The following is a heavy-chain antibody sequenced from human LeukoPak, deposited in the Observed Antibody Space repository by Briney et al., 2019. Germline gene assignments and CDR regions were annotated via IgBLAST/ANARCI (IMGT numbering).Heavy chain of an antibody. V-gene: IGHV3-30*04. CDR3: ARGYCSSTSCYVAY. CDR1: GFTFSSYA. Sequence: PGGSLRLSCAASGFTFSSYAMHWVRQAPGKGLEWVAVISYDGSNKYYADSVKGRFTISRDNSKNTPYLQMNSLRAEDTAVYYCARGYCSSTSCYVAYWGQGTLVTVSS. J-gene: IGHJ4*02. CDR2: ISYDGSNK. D-gene: IGHD2-2*01.